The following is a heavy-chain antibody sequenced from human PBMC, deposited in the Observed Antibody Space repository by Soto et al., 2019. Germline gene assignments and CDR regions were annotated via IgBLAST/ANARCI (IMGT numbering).Heavy chain of an antibody. D-gene: IGHD3-10*01. J-gene: IGHJ4*02. CDR1: GGSISSYY. V-gene: IGHV4-59*08. Sequence: QVQLQESGPGLVKPSETLSLTCTVSGGSISSYYWSWIRQPPGKGLEWIGYIYYSGSTNYNPSLKSRVTIPVATSKDQFSLKLNPMTAADTAVYYCARHNYGSGSTYFDYWGQGTLVTVS. CDR2: IYYSGST. CDR3: ARHNYGSGSTYFDY.